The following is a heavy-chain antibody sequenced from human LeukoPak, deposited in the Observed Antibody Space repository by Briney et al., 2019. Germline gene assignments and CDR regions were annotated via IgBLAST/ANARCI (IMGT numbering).Heavy chain of an antibody. D-gene: IGHD1-7*01. J-gene: IGHJ5*02. CDR2: IYHSGST. Sequence: PSETLSLTCAVSGYSISSGYYWRCIRQPPGKGLEGLGSIYHSGSTYYNPSLKSRVTISVDTTTNQFSLKLSSVTAADTAVYYCARRPLELYNWFDPWGQGTLVTVSS. V-gene: IGHV4-38-2*01. CDR1: GYSISSGYY. CDR3: ARRPLELYNWFDP.